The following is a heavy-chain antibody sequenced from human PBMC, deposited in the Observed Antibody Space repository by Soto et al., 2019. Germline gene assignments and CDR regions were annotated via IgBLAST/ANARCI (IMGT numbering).Heavy chain of an antibody. Sequence: GGSLRLSCAASGFSFGSYALSWARQAPGKGLEWVSAISGSGGSTYYADSVKGRFTISRDNSKNTLYLQMNSLRAEDTAVYYCAKEKRQWLVSYWGQGTLVTVSS. V-gene: IGHV3-23*01. J-gene: IGHJ4*02. CDR1: GFSFGSYA. CDR2: ISGSGGST. CDR3: AKEKRQWLVSY. D-gene: IGHD6-19*01.